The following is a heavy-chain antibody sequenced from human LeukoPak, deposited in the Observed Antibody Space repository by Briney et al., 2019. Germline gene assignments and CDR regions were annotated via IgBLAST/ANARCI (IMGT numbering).Heavy chain of an antibody. J-gene: IGHJ4*02. D-gene: IGHD2-15*01. CDR3: ATHHSTKGFDY. CDR2: IWYDGSNK. V-gene: IGHV3-33*08. Sequence: PGGSLRLSCAASGFTVSSNYMSWVRQAPGKGLDWVAIIWYDGSNKYYADSVKGRFIISKDNSKNTLYLQMNSLRAEDTAVYYCATHHSTKGFDYWGQGTLVTVSS. CDR1: GFTVSSNY.